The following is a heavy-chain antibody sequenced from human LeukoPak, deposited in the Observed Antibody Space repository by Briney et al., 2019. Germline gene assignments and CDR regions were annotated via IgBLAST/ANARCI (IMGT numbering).Heavy chain of an antibody. CDR1: GGSINSGYH. CDR3: VPTITTIDVLERHE. D-gene: IGHD4-11*01. J-gene: IGHJ1*01. CDR2: IYISGTT. Sequence: SSQTLSLTCTVSGGSINSGYHWSWIRQHQGKGLEWNGYIYISGTTYYNPALKNRVIISVDTPKNQFSLKLNSATAADSAVYCCVPTITTIDVLERHEWGQGGLVTVSS. V-gene: IGHV4-31*03.